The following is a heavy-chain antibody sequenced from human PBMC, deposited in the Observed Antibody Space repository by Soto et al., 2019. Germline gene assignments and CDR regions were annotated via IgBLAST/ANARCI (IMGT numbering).Heavy chain of an antibody. V-gene: IGHV3-30*18. Sequence: QVQLVESGGGVVQPGRSLRLSCAASGFTFSRYGMHWVRQAPGKGLEWVALILYDGSSKYYVDSVKGRFTISRDNSKNTLYLQMNSLRDEDTAMYYGAKDGGGGYYGSGSYSAYWGQGTLVTVSS. J-gene: IGHJ4*02. CDR3: AKDGGGGYYGSGSYSAY. CDR2: ILYDGSSK. CDR1: GFTFSRYG. D-gene: IGHD3-10*01.